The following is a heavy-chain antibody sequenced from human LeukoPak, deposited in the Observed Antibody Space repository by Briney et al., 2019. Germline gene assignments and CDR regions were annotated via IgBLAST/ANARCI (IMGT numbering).Heavy chain of an antibody. Sequence: ASVKVSCKASGYTFTSYGINWVRQAPGQGLEWVGWISAYNGNTNYAQKLQGRVTMTTDTSTSTAYMQLRSLRSDDTAVYYCARDMATIAYYYYGMDVWAQGTTVTVSS. J-gene: IGHJ6*02. CDR2: ISAYNGNT. V-gene: IGHV1-18*01. CDR3: ARDMATIAYYYYGMDV. D-gene: IGHD5-24*01. CDR1: GYTFTSYG.